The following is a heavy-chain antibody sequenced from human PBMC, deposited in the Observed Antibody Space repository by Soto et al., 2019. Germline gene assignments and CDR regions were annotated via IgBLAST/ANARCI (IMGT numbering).Heavy chain of an antibody. CDR1: GGSISSYY. CDR3: ARVLEGPGYYGSGSYYRVFDY. CDR2: IYYSGST. J-gene: IGHJ4*02. D-gene: IGHD3-10*01. Sequence: SETLSLTCTVSGGSISSYYWSWIRQPPGKGLEWIGNIYYSGSTNYNPSLKSRVTISVDTSKNQFSLKLSSVTAADTAVYYCARVLEGPGYYGSGSYYRVFDYWGQGTLVTVSS. V-gene: IGHV4-59*01.